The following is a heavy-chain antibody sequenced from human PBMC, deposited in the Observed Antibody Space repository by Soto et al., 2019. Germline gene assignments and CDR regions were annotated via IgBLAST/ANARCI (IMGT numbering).Heavy chain of an antibody. D-gene: IGHD2-8*01. CDR2: ISGSGDST. CDR3: AKKRGAMIYAISVYGMDV. V-gene: IGHV3-23*01. CDR1: GFSFSSFA. J-gene: IGHJ6*02. Sequence: EVQLLESGGGFIHPGGSLRLSCAASGFSFSSFAMNWVRQAPGKGLEWVSIISGSGDSTFYADSVKGRFTISRDNSKSTLSLQNNSLRPEDTAVYYCAKKRGAMIYAISVYGMDVWGQGTTVTVSS.